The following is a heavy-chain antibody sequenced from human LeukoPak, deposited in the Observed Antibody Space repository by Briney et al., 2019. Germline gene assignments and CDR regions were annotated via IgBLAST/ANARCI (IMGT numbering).Heavy chain of an antibody. D-gene: IGHD1/OR15-1a*01. CDR2: IIPILGIA. Sequence: ASVKVSCKASGGTFSSYAISWVRLAPGQGLEWMGRIIPILGIANYAQKFQGRVTITADKSTSTAYMELSSLRSEDTAVYYCARRRSGNSYYYYYYGMDVWGQGTTVTVSS. CDR3: ARRRSGNSYYYYYYGMDV. V-gene: IGHV1-69*04. CDR1: GGTFSSYA. J-gene: IGHJ6*02.